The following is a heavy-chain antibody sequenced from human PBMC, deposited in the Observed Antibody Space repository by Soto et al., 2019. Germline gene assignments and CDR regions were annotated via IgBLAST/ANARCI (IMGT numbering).Heavy chain of an antibody. D-gene: IGHD2-8*02. CDR2: IYYSGST. Sequence: QVQLQESGPGLVKPSETLSLPCTVSGGSISSYYWSWIRQPPGKGLEWIGYIYYSGSTNYNPSLKSRVTISVDTSKNQFSLKLSSVTAADTAVYYCARRWGNSLDYWGQGTLVTVSS. V-gene: IGHV4-59*01. J-gene: IGHJ4*02. CDR1: GGSISSYY. CDR3: ARRWGNSLDY.